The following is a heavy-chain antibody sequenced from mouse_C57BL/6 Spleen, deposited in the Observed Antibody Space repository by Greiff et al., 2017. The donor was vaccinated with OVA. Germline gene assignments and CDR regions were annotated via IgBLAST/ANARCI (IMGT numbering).Heavy chain of an antibody. V-gene: IGHV5-16*01. CDR2: INYDGSST. Sequence: EVKLVESEGGLVQPGSSMKLSCTASGFTFSDYYMAWVRQVPEKGLEWVANINYDGSSTYYLDSLKSRFIISRDNAKNILYLQMSSLKSEDTATYYCARVPYDYDEGYYFDYWGQGTTLTVSS. CDR1: GFTFSDYY. CDR3: ARVPYDYDEGYYFDY. D-gene: IGHD2-4*01. J-gene: IGHJ2*01.